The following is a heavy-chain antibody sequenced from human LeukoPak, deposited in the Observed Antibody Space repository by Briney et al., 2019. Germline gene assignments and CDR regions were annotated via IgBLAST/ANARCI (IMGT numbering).Heavy chain of an antibody. Sequence: GGSLRLSCAASGFTFSSYAMHWVRQAPGKGLEGVAVISYDGSNKYYADSVKGRFTISRDNSKNTLYLQMNSLRAEDTAVYYCARDQDCSTTSCYGPLDYWGQGTLVTVSS. J-gene: IGHJ4*02. V-gene: IGHV3-30*04. CDR3: ARDQDCSTTSCYGPLDY. CDR2: ISYDGSNK. D-gene: IGHD2-2*01. CDR1: GFTFSSYA.